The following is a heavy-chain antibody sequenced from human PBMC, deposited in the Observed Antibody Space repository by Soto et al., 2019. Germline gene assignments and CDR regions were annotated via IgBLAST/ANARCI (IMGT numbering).Heavy chain of an antibody. CDR1: GLSISRYA. J-gene: IGHJ5*02. Sequence: PGGPLTLARAACGLSISRYAMCCVRQAPGKGLEWVSAISGSGGSTYYADSVKGRFTISRDNSKNTLYLQMNSLRAEDTAVYYCAKSKSKGILTGYLPKTRYNWFDPWGQGTLVTVSS. D-gene: IGHD3-9*01. V-gene: IGHV3-23*01. CDR3: AKSKSKGILTGYLPKTRYNWFDP. CDR2: ISGSGGST.